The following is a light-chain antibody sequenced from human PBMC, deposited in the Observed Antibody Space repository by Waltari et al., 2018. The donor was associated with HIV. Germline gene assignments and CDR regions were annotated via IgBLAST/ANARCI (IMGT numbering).Light chain of an antibody. J-gene: IGLJ3*02. CDR2: TTN. CDR1: ISNIGSTT. Sequence: QSVLPQPPPASGSPGQRVTISCSGSISNIGSTTVNWYQQLPGTAPKLLIYTTNQRPSGVPDRFSGSKSGASASLAISGLQSDDEADYYCATWDDSLNGPVFGGGTKLTVL. V-gene: IGLV1-44*01. CDR3: ATWDDSLNGPV.